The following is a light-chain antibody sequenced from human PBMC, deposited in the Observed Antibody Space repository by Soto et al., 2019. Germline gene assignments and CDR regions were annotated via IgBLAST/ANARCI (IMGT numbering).Light chain of an antibody. V-gene: IGKV1-17*01. CDR1: QGIRND. Sequence: IQINPASSSLSASVGDRVPIPCRASQGIRNDVGWYQQKPGKAPKRLIYATSSLQSGVPTRFSGSGSGTEFTLTISGLQSEDFAVYYCQIYDSWPLFGQGTRLEIK. CDR3: QIYDSWPL. J-gene: IGKJ5*01. CDR2: ATS.